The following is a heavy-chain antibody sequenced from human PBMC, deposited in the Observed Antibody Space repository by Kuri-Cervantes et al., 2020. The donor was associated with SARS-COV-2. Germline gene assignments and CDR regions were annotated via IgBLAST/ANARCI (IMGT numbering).Heavy chain of an antibody. CDR3: ARGYCSSTSCPPYYYYGMDV. J-gene: IGHJ6*02. D-gene: IGHD2-2*01. V-gene: IGHV3-53*01. Sequence: GESLKISCAASGFTVSSNYMSWVRQAPGKGLEWVSVIYSGGSTYYADSVKGRFTISRDNAKNSLYLQMNSLRDEDTAVYYCARGYCSSTSCPPYYYYGMDVWGQGTTVTVSS. CDR1: GFTVSSNY. CDR2: IYSGGST.